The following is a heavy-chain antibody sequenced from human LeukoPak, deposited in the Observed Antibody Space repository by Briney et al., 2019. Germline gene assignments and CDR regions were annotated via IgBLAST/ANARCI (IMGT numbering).Heavy chain of an antibody. CDR3: ARHSHYDFWSGYLDY. CDR2: IDHSESYT. J-gene: IGHJ4*02. V-gene: IGHV5-10-1*01. D-gene: IGHD3-3*01. CDR1: GYPFTSYW. Sequence: GEPLQISCKCSGYPFTSYWISGGRQMPGKGLEWMGKIDHSESYTSYSPSFQGHVTISADKSIRAAFLQWSSLKASDTAMYYCARHSHYDFWSGYLDYWGQGTLVTVSS.